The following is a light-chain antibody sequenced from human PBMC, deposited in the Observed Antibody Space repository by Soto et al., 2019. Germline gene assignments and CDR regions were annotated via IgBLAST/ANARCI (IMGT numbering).Light chain of an antibody. Sequence: EIVLTQSPGTLSLSPGERATFSCRASQSVNSRFLAWYQQKPGQAPRLLIYGASNRATGIPDRFSGSGSGTDFTLTISRLEPEAFAVYYCHYYDDSPPFPFGPGTKLDIK. CDR1: QSVNSRF. J-gene: IGKJ3*01. CDR3: HYYDDSPPFP. V-gene: IGKV3-20*01. CDR2: GAS.